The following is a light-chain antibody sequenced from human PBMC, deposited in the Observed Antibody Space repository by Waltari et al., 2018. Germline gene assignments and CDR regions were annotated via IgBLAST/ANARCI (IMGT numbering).Light chain of an antibody. CDR2: GAS. V-gene: IGKV3-20*01. CDR1: TTVRTTY. CDR3: QQYDISPLT. Sequence: EIVLTQSPGTLSLSPGERATLSCRTSTTVRTTYLAWYQQKPGQAPTLRIYGASSRATGLPDRFSGSGSGTDFSLTISSLEPEDFAVYYCQQYDISPLTFGGGTKVEIK. J-gene: IGKJ4*01.